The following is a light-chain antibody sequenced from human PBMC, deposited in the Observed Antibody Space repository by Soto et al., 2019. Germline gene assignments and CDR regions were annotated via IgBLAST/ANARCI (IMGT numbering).Light chain of an antibody. CDR1: QSVSSSF. V-gene: IGKV3-20*01. J-gene: IGKJ3*01. CDR3: QQYSSSPPEFT. Sequence: EIVLTQSPGTLSLSPGERATLSCRASQSVSSSFLAWYQRRPGQAPRLLLFGASYRATGIPDKFSGSGSGTNFTLIISRLQPEDFAVYYCQQYSSSPPEFTFGPGTRVDSK. CDR2: GAS.